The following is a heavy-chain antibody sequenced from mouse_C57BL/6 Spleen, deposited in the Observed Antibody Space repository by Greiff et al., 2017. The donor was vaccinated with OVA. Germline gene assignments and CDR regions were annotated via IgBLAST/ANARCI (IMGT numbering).Heavy chain of an antibody. CDR3: AREGTMVTTAGYYAMDD. Sequence: VQLQQPGAELVKPGASVKMSCKASGYTFTSYWITWVKQRPGQGLEWIGDIYPGSGSTNYNEKFKSKATLTVDTSSSTAYMQLSSLTSEDSAVYYCAREGTMVTTAGYYAMDDWGQGTSVTVSS. CDR2: IYPGSGST. V-gene: IGHV1-55*01. J-gene: IGHJ4*01. D-gene: IGHD2-2*01. CDR1: GYTFTSYW.